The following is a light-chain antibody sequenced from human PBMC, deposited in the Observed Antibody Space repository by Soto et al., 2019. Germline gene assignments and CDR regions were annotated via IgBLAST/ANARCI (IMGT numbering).Light chain of an antibody. Sequence: EIVLTQSPGTLSLSPGERATLSCRASQSVSSSYLAWYQQKPGQATRLLIYGASSRATGIPDRFSGIGSGADFTITISRLEPEDFAVYYGQQYGSSPKYTFGQGTKLEIK. CDR3: QQYGSSPKYT. V-gene: IGKV3-20*01. CDR2: GAS. CDR1: QSVSSSY. J-gene: IGKJ2*01.